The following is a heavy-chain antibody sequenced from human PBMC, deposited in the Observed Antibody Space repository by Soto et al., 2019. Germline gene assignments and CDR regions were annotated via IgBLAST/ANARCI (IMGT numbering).Heavy chain of an antibody. J-gene: IGHJ6*02. CDR3: ARVDNLTFYGCMDV. CDR2: IYYSGST. Sequence: PSETLSLTCTVSGDSIRSGNHYWSWIRHPPGKGLEWIGYIYYSGSTYYSPSLKSRVTIPVDTSKNQFSLKLNSVTAADTAVYYCARVDNLTFYGCMDVWAQGTTVTVSS. CDR1: GDSIRSGNHY. D-gene: IGHD3-9*01. V-gene: IGHV4-30-4*01.